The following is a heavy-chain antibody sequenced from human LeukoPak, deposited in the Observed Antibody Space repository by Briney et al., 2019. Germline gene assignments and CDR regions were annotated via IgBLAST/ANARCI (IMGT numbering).Heavy chain of an antibody. CDR1: GFTIGGFA. D-gene: IGHD3-9*01. CDR3: AKDFVYDILTRYLDY. CDR2: IGSDYKT. V-gene: IGHV3-23*01. J-gene: IGHJ4*02. Sequence: PGGSLRLSCAASGFTIGGFAMTWVRQAPGEGLEWVSSIGSDYKTHYSESVKGRFTISRDNSKNTLYLQMNSLRAEDTAVYYCAKDFVYDILTRYLDYWGQGTLVTVSS.